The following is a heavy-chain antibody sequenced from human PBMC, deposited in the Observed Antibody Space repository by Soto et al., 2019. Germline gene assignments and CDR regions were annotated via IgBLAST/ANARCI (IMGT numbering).Heavy chain of an antibody. V-gene: IGHV1-2*02. Sequence: ASVKVSCKASGHTFTGYYIHWVRQSPGQGLEWMGWINHNSGGTDYGQKFQGRVTITRDTSASTAYMELSSLRSEDTAVYYCASQLGIWYPFDYWGQGTLVTVSS. CDR3: ASQLGIWYPFDY. CDR1: GHTFTGYY. CDR2: INHNSGGT. J-gene: IGHJ4*02. D-gene: IGHD7-27*01.